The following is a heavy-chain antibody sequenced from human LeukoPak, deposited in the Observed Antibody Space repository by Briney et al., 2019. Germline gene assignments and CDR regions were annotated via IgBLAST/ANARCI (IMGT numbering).Heavy chain of an antibody. J-gene: IGHJ4*02. V-gene: IGHV4-59*01. D-gene: IGHD3-22*01. CDR1: GGSISSYY. CDR2: IYYSGNT. CDR3: ARAYYYDSSGSKIDY. Sequence: PSETLSLTCTVSGGSISSYYWSWIRQPPGKGLEWIGYIYYSGNTNYNPSLKSRVTISVDTSKNQFSLKLSSVTAADTAVYYCARAYYYDSSGSKIDYWGQGTLVTVSS.